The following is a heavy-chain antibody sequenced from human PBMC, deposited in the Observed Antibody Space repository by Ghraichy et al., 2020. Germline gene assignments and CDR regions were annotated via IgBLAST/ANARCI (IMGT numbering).Heavy chain of an antibody. CDR1: GGSISSGGYS. CDR2: IYHSGST. Sequence: SQTLSLTCAVSGGSISSGGYSWSWIRQPPGKGLEWIGYIYHSGSTYYNPSLKSRVTISVDRSKNQFSLKLSSVTAADTAVYYCAREGRVKDTARAFDIWGQGTMVTVSS. J-gene: IGHJ3*02. CDR3: AREGRVKDTARAFDI. V-gene: IGHV4-30-2*01. D-gene: IGHD5-18*01.